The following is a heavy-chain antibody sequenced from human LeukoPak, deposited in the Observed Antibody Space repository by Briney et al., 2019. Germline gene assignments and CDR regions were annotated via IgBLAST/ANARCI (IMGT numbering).Heavy chain of an antibody. V-gene: IGHV4-59*01. CDR3: ARNIPRLLGAFDI. CDR2: IYYSGST. CDR1: GGSISSYY. Sequence: SETLSLTCTVSGGSISSYYWSLIRQPPGKGLEWIGYIYYSGSTNYNPSLKSRVTISVDTSKNQFSLKLSSVTAADTAVYYCARNIPRLLGAFDIWGQGTMVTVSS. J-gene: IGHJ3*02.